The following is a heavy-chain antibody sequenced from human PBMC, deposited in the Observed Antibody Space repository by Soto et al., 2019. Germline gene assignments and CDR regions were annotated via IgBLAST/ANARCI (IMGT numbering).Heavy chain of an antibody. CDR1: GGSISSSNW. CDR2: IYHSGST. Sequence: SETQSLTSAVSGGSISSSNWWSRARQPPGKGLEWIGEIYHSGSTNYNPSLKSRDTIPVDKSKNQYSLKLSSVTAADTAVYYCVRTRYYDFWSGYNYWGQGTLVTVSS. V-gene: IGHV4-4*02. CDR3: VRTRYYDFWSGYNY. D-gene: IGHD3-3*01. J-gene: IGHJ4*02.